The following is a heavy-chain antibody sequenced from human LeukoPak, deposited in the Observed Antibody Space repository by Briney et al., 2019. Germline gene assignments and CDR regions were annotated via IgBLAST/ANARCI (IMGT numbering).Heavy chain of an antibody. CDR2: IYYSGST. V-gene: IGHV4-38-2*02. Sequence: SETLSLTCTVSGYSISSGYYWGWIRQPPGKGLEWIGSIYYSGSTYYNPSLKSRVTISVDTSKNQFSLKLSSVTAADTAVYYCARDARLSYAFDIWGQGTMVTVSS. J-gene: IGHJ3*02. CDR1: GYSISSGYY. D-gene: IGHD5/OR15-5a*01. CDR3: ARDARLSYAFDI.